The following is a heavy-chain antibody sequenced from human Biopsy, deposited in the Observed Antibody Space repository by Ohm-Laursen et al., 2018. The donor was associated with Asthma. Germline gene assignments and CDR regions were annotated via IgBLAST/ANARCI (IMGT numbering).Heavy chain of an antibody. V-gene: IGHV1-18*04. CDR1: CYIFRSYG. D-gene: IGHD5-24*01. CDR2: ISPFTGDT. CDR3: ARHPYNFGGFDY. Sequence: ASVQASSNASCYIFRSYGVSWVRQAPGQGLEWMGWISPFTGDTHFGQKFQGRVTMTTDTSTDTAYMELRSLRSDDTAVYYCARHPYNFGGFDYWGQGSLVLVSS. J-gene: IGHJ4*02.